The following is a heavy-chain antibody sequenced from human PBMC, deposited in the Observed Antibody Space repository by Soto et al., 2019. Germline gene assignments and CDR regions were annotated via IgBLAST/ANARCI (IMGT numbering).Heavy chain of an antibody. CDR3: ARGRYCSGGSCYYYYMDV. Sequence: ASVKVSCKASGSTFTSYAMHWVRQAPGQRLEWMGWINAGNGNTKYSQKFQGRVTITRDTSASTAYMELSSLRSEDTAVYYCARGRYCSGGSCYYYYMDVWGKGTTVTVSS. CDR1: GSTFTSYA. V-gene: IGHV1-3*01. D-gene: IGHD2-15*01. CDR2: INAGNGNT. J-gene: IGHJ6*03.